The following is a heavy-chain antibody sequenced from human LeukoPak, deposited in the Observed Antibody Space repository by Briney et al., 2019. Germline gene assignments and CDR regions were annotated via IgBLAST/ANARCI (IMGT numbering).Heavy chain of an antibody. CDR3: ARELISSRAAFDT. J-gene: IGHJ3*02. Sequence: SETLSLTCAVYGGSLNDYLWSWIRQPPGQGLEWIGEVGHSGTTNYNPSLKSRVTISVDTSKNQFSLKLPSVTAADTAVYYCARELISSRAAFDTWGQGTVVTVSS. CDR1: GGSLNDYL. D-gene: IGHD3-10*01. CDR2: VGHSGTT. V-gene: IGHV4-34*01.